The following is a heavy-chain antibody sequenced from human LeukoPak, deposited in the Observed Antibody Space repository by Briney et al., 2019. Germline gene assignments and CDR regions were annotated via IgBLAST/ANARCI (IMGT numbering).Heavy chain of an antibody. V-gene: IGHV3-23*01. CDR3: AKKLGYCSGGSCYSSPVPDY. CDR1: GFTFSNYL. Sequence: GSLRLSCARPGFTFSNYLAHSVRQALEKRLVWVSRIKEDGGSTYYADSVKGRFTISRDNSKNTLYLQMNSLRAEDTAVYYCAKKLGYCSGGSCYSSPVPDYWGLGTLVTVSS. J-gene: IGHJ4*02. CDR2: IKEDGGST. D-gene: IGHD2-15*01.